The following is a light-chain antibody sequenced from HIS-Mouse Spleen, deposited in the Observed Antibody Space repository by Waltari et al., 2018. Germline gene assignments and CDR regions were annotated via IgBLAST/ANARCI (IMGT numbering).Light chain of an antibody. Sequence: SYELTQPPSVSVSPGQKARITCSGDALPTKYAYLYQQKSGQAPVLVLYEDSKRPSGIPERFSGSSSGTMATLTISGAQVEDEADYYCYSTDSSGNHRVFGGGTKLTVL. V-gene: IGLV3-10*01. J-gene: IGLJ2*01. CDR1: ALPTKY. CDR3: YSTDSSGNHRV. CDR2: EDS.